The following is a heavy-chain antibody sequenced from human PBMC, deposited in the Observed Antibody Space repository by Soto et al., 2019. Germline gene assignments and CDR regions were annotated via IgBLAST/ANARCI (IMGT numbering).Heavy chain of an antibody. CDR2: ISYDGNDK. J-gene: IGHJ4*02. CDR1: GFTFSPYT. CDR3: ARGGGFCGADCYKGGIDY. Sequence: PVGSLRLSCAASGFTFSPYTMHWVRQAPGKGLEWVAVISYDGNDKYYADSVRGRFTISRDNSKSTLYLLMSSLRAEDTSLYYCARGGGFCGADCYKGGIDYWGQGTLVTVSS. V-gene: IGHV3-30-3*01. D-gene: IGHD2-21*02.